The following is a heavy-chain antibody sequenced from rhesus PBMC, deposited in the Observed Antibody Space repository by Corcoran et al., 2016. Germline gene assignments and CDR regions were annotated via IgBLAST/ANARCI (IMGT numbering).Heavy chain of an antibody. Sequence: EVQLVESGGGLAKPGGSLRLSCAASGFTSSNNWVYRVGQPPGKGREKISTIDPVGNRIYYADSVKGRFTISRENAKNTLYLQMESLRVEDTAVYYCGKDYDQGWGQGVLVTVSA. CDR3: GKDYDQG. CDR1: GFTSSNNW. J-gene: IGHJ4*01. D-gene: IGHD3-40*01. V-gene: IGHV3-28*02. CDR2: IDPVGNRI.